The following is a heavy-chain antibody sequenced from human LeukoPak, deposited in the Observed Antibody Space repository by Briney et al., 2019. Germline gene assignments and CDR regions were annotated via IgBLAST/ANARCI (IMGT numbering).Heavy chain of an antibody. V-gene: IGHV1-18*04. Sequence: ASVKVSCKASGYTFTGYYMHWVRQAPGQGLEWMGWISAYNGNTNYAQKLQGRVTMTTDTSTSTAYMELRSLRSDDTAVYYCARDQEGYFDYWGQGTLVTVSS. J-gene: IGHJ4*02. CDR1: GYTFTGYY. CDR3: ARDQEGYFDY. CDR2: ISAYNGNT.